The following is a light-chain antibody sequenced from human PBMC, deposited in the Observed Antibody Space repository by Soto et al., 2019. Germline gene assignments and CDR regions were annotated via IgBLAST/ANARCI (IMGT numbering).Light chain of an antibody. CDR1: SSDVGSSNL. CDR3: CSSAGSRTDV. Sequence: QSALTQPASVSGSPGQSITISCTGTSSDVGSSNLVSWYQQHPGKAPKLMIYEGSKRPSGVSNRFSGSKSGNAASLTISGLQAEDEADYYCCSSAGSRTDVFGTGTKLTVL. J-gene: IGLJ1*01. CDR2: EGS. V-gene: IGLV2-23*01.